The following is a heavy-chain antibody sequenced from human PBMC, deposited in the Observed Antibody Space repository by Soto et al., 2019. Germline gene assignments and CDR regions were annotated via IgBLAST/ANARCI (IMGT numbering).Heavy chain of an antibody. CDR1: GYTFTTYA. CDR3: ARAGDDCSTTSCYIIDY. D-gene: IGHD2-2*02. J-gene: IGHJ4*02. V-gene: IGHV1-3*01. Sequence: ASVKVSCKASGYTFTTYAMHWVRHAPGQRLEWMGWINAGNAKTKYSQKFQGRVTITRDTSATTAYMELSSLRSEDTAVYYCARAGDDCSTTSCYIIDYWGQGTLVTVSS. CDR2: INAGNAKT.